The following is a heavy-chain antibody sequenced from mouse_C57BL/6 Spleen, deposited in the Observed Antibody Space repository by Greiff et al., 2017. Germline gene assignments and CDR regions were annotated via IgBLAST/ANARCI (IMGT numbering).Heavy chain of an antibody. V-gene: IGHV1-50*01. CDR3: ARSPIATVVATIAMDY. J-gene: IGHJ4*01. CDR1: GYTFNSYW. CDR2: IDPSDSDT. Sequence: VQLQQPGAELVKPGASVKLSCKASGYTFNSYWMQWVKQRPGQGLEWIGEIDPSDSDTNYTHKFKGKDTLTVDTSSSTAYMPLSSLTSEGSAVYYCARSPIATVVATIAMDYWGQGTSVTVSS. D-gene: IGHD1-1*01.